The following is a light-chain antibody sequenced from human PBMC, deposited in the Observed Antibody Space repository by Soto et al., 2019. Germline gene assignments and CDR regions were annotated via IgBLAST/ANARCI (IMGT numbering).Light chain of an antibody. CDR3: QSSDSSLSGSVV. J-gene: IGLJ2*01. CDR1: TYNIGAGYD. V-gene: IGLV1-40*01. CDR2: DDT. Sequence: QSVLTQPPSVSGAPGQRVTLSCAGSTYNIGAGYDVNWYQQFPGTAPKLLIYDDTNRPSGVPDRFSGSKSATSASLAITGLQAEDEANYYCQSSDSSLSGSVVFGGGTKLTVL.